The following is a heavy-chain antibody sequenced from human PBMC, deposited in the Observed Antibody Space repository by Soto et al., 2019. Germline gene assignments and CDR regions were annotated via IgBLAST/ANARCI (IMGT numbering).Heavy chain of an antibody. D-gene: IGHD3-22*01. CDR1: GCSISSYY. Sequence: XETLSLTCTVAGCSISSYYWSWIRQPPGRGLEWIGYIYYSGSTNYNPSLKSRVTISVDTSKNQFSLKLSSVTAADTAVYYCARDLGYYDSSGYYYYYGMDVWGQGTTVTVSS. CDR2: IYYSGST. CDR3: ARDLGYYDSSGYYYYYGMDV. V-gene: IGHV4-59*01. J-gene: IGHJ6*02.